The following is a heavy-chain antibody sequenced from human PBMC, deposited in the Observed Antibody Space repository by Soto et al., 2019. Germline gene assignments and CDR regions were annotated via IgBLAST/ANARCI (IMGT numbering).Heavy chain of an antibody. D-gene: IGHD3-22*01. CDR2: ISAYNGNT. Sequence: ASVKVSCKASGYTFPRYAMNCVLQAPGQSPEWMGWISAYNGNTNYAQKLQGRVTMTTDTSTRTAYMELRSLRSDDTAVYYCERDSSGYDYWGQGTLVTVSS. V-gene: IGHV1-18*01. J-gene: IGHJ4*02. CDR3: ERDSSGYDY. CDR1: GYTFPRYA.